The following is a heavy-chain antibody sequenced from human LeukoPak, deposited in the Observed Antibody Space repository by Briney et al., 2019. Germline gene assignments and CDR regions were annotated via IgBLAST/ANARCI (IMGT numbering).Heavy chain of an antibody. CDR1: GFTFSSHA. Sequence: GGSLRLSCAASGFTFSSHAMTWVRQAPGKGLALVSSISKSDSSTYYADSVKGRFTISRDNSKNTVYLHMDSLRVEDTAIYYCARGALIPDFRGQGTLVTVSS. V-gene: IGHV3-23*01. CDR3: ARGALIPDF. D-gene: IGHD2-21*01. CDR2: ISKSDSST. J-gene: IGHJ4*02.